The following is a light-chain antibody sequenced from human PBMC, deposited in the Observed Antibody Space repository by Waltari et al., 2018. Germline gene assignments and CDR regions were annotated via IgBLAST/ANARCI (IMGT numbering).Light chain of an antibody. CDR3: QTGGHGTWV. Sequence: QLVVTQSPSASAPLGASVKLTCTLSSRHSSNIVAWLQQRPEKGPRYLMKVNSDGSHIKGDDIPDRFSGSSSGAERYLTISSLQPDDEADYYCQTGGHGTWVFGGGTTLTVL. V-gene: IGLV4-69*01. CDR2: VNSDGSH. J-gene: IGLJ3*02. CDR1: SRHSSNI.